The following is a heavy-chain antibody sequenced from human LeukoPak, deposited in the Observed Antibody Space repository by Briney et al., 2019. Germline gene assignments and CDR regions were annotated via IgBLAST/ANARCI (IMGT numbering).Heavy chain of an antibody. Sequence: SETLSLTYPVSGGSISSYNWGWIRQPPGKGLEWMGFVCYSGSTNYNPCLKSRVTVSVDTSKNQFSLKLSSVTAADMAVYYCAETVDTAMVTRYYGMDVWGQGTMVTVSS. D-gene: IGHD5-18*01. CDR3: AETVDTAMVTRYYGMDV. CDR2: VCYSGST. CDR1: GGSISSYN. J-gene: IGHJ6*02. V-gene: IGHV4-59*01.